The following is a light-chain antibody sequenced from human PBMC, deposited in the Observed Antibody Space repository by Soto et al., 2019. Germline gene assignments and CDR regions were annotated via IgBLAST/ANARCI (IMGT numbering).Light chain of an antibody. Sequence: EIVLTQSPGTLSLSPGERATLSCRASQSINNRYLAWYQQKPGKAPRLLIYGASNRAAGIPDRFIGSGSGTDFTITISRLEPENFAVYYCQQLGSSPGFTFGPGTKVNIK. V-gene: IGKV3-20*01. CDR2: GAS. J-gene: IGKJ3*01. CDR3: QQLGSSPGFT. CDR1: QSINNRY.